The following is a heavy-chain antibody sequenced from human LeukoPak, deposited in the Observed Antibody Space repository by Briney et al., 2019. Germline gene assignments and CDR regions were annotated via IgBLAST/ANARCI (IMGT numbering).Heavy chain of an antibody. CDR2: IKQDGSEK. J-gene: IGHJ4*02. CDR1: GLTFSRDW. D-gene: IGHD6-13*01. Sequence: GGSLRLSCEASGLTFSRDWMGWVRQAPGKGLEWVANIKQDGSEKYYVDSVKGRFTISRDNAKNSLYLQMNSLRAEGTAIYYCVRAGRVATEDWGQGTLVTVSS. CDR3: VRAGRVATED. V-gene: IGHV3-7*01.